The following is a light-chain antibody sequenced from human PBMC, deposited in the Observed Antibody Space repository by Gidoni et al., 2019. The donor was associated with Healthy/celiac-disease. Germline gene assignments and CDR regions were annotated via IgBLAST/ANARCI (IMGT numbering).Light chain of an antibody. Sequence: DIQMTQSPSSLSASVGDRVTITCQASQDISNYLNWYQQKPGKAPKLLIYDASNLETGVPSRFSGSGSGTDFTFTISSLQPEAIATYYCQQYYNLPGYTFXQXTKLEIK. CDR1: QDISNY. CDR2: DAS. J-gene: IGKJ2*01. CDR3: QQYYNLPGYT. V-gene: IGKV1-33*01.